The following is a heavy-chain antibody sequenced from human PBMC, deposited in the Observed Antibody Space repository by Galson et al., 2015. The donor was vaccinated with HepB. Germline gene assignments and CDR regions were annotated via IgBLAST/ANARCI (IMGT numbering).Heavy chain of an antibody. V-gene: IGHV1-8*02. D-gene: IGHD2-2*01. J-gene: IGHJ3*02. CDR2: ISSYNGTT. CDR1: GCKFTNYG. Sequence: SVKVSCKASGCKFTNYGINWVRQAPGQGPEWMGWISSYNGTTGYAQKFQGRLTMTRTTSISTAYMELSSLRSEDTAVYYCARGRSCSSTSCFPFDAFHIWGQGTVVTVSS. CDR3: ARGRSCSSTSCFPFDAFHI.